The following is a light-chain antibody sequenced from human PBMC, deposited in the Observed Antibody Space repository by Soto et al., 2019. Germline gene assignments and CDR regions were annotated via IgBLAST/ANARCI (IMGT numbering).Light chain of an antibody. CDR3: RQANRFPIA. CDR2: AAS. J-gene: IGKJ5*01. CDR1: QGISSW. Sequence: QMKLNRSSEPGAVGDSGSMTCPASQGISSWLAWYQQKPGKAPKLLIYAASSLQSVAPSRFRGSGSGSDFTLTDSILQPEDVATYYMRQANRFPIACGQGTRLEIK. V-gene: IGKV1D-12*01.